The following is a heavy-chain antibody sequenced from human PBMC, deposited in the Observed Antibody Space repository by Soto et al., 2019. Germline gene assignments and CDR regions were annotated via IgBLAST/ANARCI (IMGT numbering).Heavy chain of an antibody. J-gene: IGHJ5*02. V-gene: IGHV4-30-4*01. CDR3: ARHGYCSSTSCYAGGGWFDP. D-gene: IGHD2-2*03. CDR2: IYYSGST. CDR1: GGSISSGDYY. Sequence: QVQLQESGPGLVKPSQTLSLTCTVSGGSISSGDYYWSWIHQPPGKGLEWIGYIYYSGSTYYNPSLKSRVTISVDTSKNQFSLKLSSVTAADTAVYYCARHGYCSSTSCYAGGGWFDPWGQGTLVTVSS.